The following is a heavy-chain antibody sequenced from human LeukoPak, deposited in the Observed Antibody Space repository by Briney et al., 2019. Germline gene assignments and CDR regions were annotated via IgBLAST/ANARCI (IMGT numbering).Heavy chain of an antibody. J-gene: IGHJ4*02. CDR1: GFTFSSYW. CDR3: ARADDFWSGYDKYYFDY. Sequence: GGSLRLSCAASGFTFSSYWMSWVRQAPGKGLEWVANIKQDGSEKYYVDSVKGRFTISRDNAKNSLFLQMNSLRAEDTAVYYCARADDFWSGYDKYYFDYWGQGTLVTVSS. D-gene: IGHD3-3*01. V-gene: IGHV3-7*01. CDR2: IKQDGSEK.